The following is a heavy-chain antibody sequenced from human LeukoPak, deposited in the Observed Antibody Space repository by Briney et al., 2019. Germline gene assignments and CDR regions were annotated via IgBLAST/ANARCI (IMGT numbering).Heavy chain of an antibody. Sequence: ASVKVSCKASGYTFTGYYMHWVRQAPGQGLEWMGWISPNSGGTNYAQKFQGRVTMTRNTSISTAYMELSSLRSEDTAVYYCARDNGGTAMAYYYYYYMDVWGKGTTVTISS. CDR2: ISPNSGGT. V-gene: IGHV1-2*02. D-gene: IGHD5-18*01. J-gene: IGHJ6*03. CDR1: GYTFTGYY. CDR3: ARDNGGTAMAYYYYYYMDV.